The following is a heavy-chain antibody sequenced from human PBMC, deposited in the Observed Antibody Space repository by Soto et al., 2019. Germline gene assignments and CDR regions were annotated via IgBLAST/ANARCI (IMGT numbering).Heavy chain of an antibody. CDR2: IIPIFGTA. Sequence: SVKVSCKASGGTFSSYAISWVRQAPGQGLEWMGGIIPIFGTANYAQKFQGRVTITADKSTSTAYMELSSLRSEDTAVYYCARELPYSSSREGDDFDIWGQGTMVTV. V-gene: IGHV1-69*06. CDR3: ARELPYSSSREGDDFDI. CDR1: GGTFSSYA. D-gene: IGHD6-6*01. J-gene: IGHJ3*02.